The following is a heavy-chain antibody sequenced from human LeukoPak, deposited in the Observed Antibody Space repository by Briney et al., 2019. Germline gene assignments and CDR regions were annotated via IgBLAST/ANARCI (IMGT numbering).Heavy chain of an antibody. V-gene: IGHV3-30*02. CDR1: GFTFSSYG. CDR2: IWYGGSNK. J-gene: IGHJ4*02. CDR3: AKDPYFDY. Sequence: GGSLRLSCAASGFTFSSYGMHWVRQAPGKGLEWVAVIWYGGSNKYYADSMKGRFTISRDNSKNTLYLQMNSLRAEDTAVYYCAKDPYFDYWGQGTLVTVSS.